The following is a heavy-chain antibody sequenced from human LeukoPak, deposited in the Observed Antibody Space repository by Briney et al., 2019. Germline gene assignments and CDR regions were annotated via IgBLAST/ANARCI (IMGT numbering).Heavy chain of an antibody. CDR1: GYSFNDYY. CDR3: ARADFIDAGPYLIGP. D-gene: IGHD3-3*01. Sequence: ASVKVSCKTSGYSFNDYYIHWVRQAPGQGLEWMGWINTKSGRTSSARKFQGRVTMTRDPSITTVYMDMAWLTSDDTAIYFCARADFIDAGPYLIGPWGQGTLVTVSS. CDR2: INTKSGRT. V-gene: IGHV1-2*02. J-gene: IGHJ5*02.